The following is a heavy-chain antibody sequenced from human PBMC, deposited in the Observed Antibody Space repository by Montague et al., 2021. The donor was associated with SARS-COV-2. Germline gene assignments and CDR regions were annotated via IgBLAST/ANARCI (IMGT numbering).Heavy chain of an antibody. J-gene: IGHJ5*02. Sequence: SETLSLTCSVSGGSMSSSNSYWGWIRQPPGKGLESIGSISYTGSTSYNASLKSRVTMSVDTSKNEFSLRLSSVTASDTAVYYCARLYIQKTLVVASRRGWFDPWGQGTLVTVSS. CDR3: ARLYIQKTLVVASRRGWFDP. CDR1: GGSMSSSNSY. D-gene: IGHD2-15*01. V-gene: IGHV4-39*01. CDR2: ISYTGST.